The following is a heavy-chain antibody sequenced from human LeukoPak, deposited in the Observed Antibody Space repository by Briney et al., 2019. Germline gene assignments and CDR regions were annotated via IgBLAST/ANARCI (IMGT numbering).Heavy chain of an antibody. CDR3: ARESYGLSLNY. V-gene: IGHV1-2*06. CDR2: TNPNSGGT. Sequence: GASVKVSCKASGYTFTGYYMHWVRQDRAPGLERMGRTNPNSGGTNYAQKFQGRVTMTRDTSISTAYMELSRLRSDDTAVYYCARESYGLSLNYWGQGTLVTVSS. J-gene: IGHJ4*02. D-gene: IGHD5-18*01. CDR1: GYTFTGYY.